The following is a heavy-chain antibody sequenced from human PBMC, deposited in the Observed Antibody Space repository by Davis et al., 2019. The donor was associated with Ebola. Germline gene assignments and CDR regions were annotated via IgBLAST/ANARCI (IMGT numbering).Heavy chain of an antibody. CDR3: ARDRRFWSGPGNYYGMDV. CDR2: ISAYNGNT. CDR1: GYTFTSYG. V-gene: IGHV1-18*01. J-gene: IGHJ6*02. Sequence: AASVKVSCKASGYTFTSYGISWVRQAPGQGLEWMGWISAYNGNTNYAQKLQGRVTMTTDTSTSTAYMELRSLRSDDTAVYYCARDRRFWSGPGNYYGMDVWGQGATVTVSS. D-gene: IGHD3-3*01.